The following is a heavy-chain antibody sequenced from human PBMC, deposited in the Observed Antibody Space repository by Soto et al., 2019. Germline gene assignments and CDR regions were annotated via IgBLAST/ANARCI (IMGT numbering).Heavy chain of an antibody. CDR1: GFAFSGSA. V-gene: IGHV3-73*02. D-gene: IGHD3-16*01. CDR3: TRDLFSYDYSGILWFDP. Sequence: EVQLVESGGGLVQPGGSLKLSSAASGFAFSGSAMYWVRQASGKGPEWVGRIRSKGHNYATEYAASVKGRFTISRDDSKNTAYLQMNSLQTEDTAVYYCTRDLFSYDYSGILWFDPCGQGTLVTVSS. J-gene: IGHJ5*02. CDR2: IRSKGHNYAT.